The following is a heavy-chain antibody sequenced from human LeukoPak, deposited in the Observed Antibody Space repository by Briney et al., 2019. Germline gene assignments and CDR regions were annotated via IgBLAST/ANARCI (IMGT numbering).Heavy chain of an antibody. V-gene: IGHV3-53*01. D-gene: IGHD1-26*01. J-gene: IGHJ6*03. Sequence: GGSLRLSCAASGFTVSSNYMSWVRQAPGKGLEWVSVIYSGGSTYYADSVKGRFTISRDNSKNTLYLQMNSLRAEDTAVYYCARRSGSYLHYYYYYMEVWGKGTTVTVSS. CDR2: IYSGGST. CDR1: GFTVSSNY. CDR3: ARRSGSYLHYYYYYMEV.